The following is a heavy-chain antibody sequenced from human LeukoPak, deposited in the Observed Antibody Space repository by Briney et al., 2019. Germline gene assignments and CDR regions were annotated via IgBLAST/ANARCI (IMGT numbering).Heavy chain of an antibody. J-gene: IGHJ4*02. CDR2: IYHSGST. CDR3: ARDRGGIVAFDY. V-gene: IGHV4-30-2*01. Sequence: PSETLSLTCTVSGGSISSGGYYWRWIRQPPGKGLEWIGYIYHSGSTYYNPSLKSRVTISVDRSKNQFSLKLSSVTAADTAVYYCARDRGGIVAFDYWGQGTLVTVSS. CDR1: GGSISSGGYY. D-gene: IGHD2-15*01.